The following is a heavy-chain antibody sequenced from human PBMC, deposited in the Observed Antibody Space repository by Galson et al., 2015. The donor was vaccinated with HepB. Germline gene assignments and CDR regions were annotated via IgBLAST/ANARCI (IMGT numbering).Heavy chain of an antibody. CDR2: INPNSGGT. D-gene: IGHD3-22*01. CDR1: GYTFTGYY. V-gene: IGHV1-2*04. Sequence: SVKVSCKASGYTFTGYYMHWVRQAPGQGLEWMGWINPNSGGTNYAQKFQGWVTMTRDTSISTAYMELSRLRSDDTAVYYCARSSLVVVTYPFDYWGQGTLVTVSS. CDR3: ARSSLVVVTYPFDY. J-gene: IGHJ4*02.